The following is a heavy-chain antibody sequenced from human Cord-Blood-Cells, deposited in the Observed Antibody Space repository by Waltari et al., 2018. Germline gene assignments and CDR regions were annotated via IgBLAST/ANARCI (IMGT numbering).Heavy chain of an antibody. V-gene: IGHV3-53*01. D-gene: IGHD2-21*01. CDR3: ARWFASDLHFDY. Sequence: EVQLVESGGGLIQPGGSLRLSCAAPGFTVSSNYMGWVRRAPGEGLEWVSVIYSGGSTYYADSVKGRFTISRDNSKNTLYLQMNSLRAEDTAVYYCARWFASDLHFDYWGQGTLVTVSS. J-gene: IGHJ4*02. CDR2: IYSGGST. CDR1: GFTVSSNY.